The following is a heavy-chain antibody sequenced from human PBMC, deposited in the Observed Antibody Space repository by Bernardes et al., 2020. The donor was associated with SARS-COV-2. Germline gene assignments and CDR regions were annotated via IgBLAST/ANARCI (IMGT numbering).Heavy chain of an antibody. CDR2: INHSGST. CDR3: AGESGLLWFGGLLYGMDV. V-gene: IGHV4-34*01. D-gene: IGHD3-10*01. J-gene: IGHJ6*02. Sequence: SETLSLTCAVYGGSYRGYYWRWLRQPPGKGLEWIGEINHSGSTNYNPSLKSRVTISVDTSKNQFYLRLSSVTAADTAVYYCAGESGLLWFGGLLYGMDVWGQGTTVTVSS. CDR1: GGSYRGYY.